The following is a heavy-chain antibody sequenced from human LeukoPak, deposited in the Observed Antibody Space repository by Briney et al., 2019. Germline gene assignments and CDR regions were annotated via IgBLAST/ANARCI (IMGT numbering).Heavy chain of an antibody. V-gene: IGHV5-51*01. Sequence: GESLQISCKGSGYSFTSCWIGWVRQMPGKGLEWMGIIYPGDSDTRYSPSFQGQVTISADKSISTAYLQWSSLKASDTAMYYCARAREYYGSAYDYWGQGTLVTVSS. CDR1: GYSFTSCW. CDR3: ARAREYYGSAYDY. D-gene: IGHD3-10*01. CDR2: IYPGDSDT. J-gene: IGHJ4*02.